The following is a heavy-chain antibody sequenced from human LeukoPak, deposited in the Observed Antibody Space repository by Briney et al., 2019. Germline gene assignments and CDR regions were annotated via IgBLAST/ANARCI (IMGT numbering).Heavy chain of an antibody. CDR2: ISSSSSYI. J-gene: IGHJ6*03. V-gene: IGHV3-11*06. Sequence: SGGSLRLSCAASGFTFSDYYMSWIRQAPGKGLEWVSYISSSSSYIYYADSVKGRFTISRDNAKNSLYLQMNSLRAEDTAVYYCARVPSSDIEAVAGTRSQQPYYYYYYMDVWGKGTTVTVSS. CDR3: ARVPSSDIEAVAGTRSQQPYYYYYYMDV. D-gene: IGHD6-19*01. CDR1: GFTFSDYY.